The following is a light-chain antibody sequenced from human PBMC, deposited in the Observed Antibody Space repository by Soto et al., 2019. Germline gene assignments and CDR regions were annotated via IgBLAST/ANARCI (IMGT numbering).Light chain of an antibody. CDR2: DVS. J-gene: IGLJ1*01. CDR1: NTYVGGYNY. CDR3: SSYTTSNTRQIV. Sequence: QRELTQAASGSGAPVEASTISLTRTNTYVGGYNYVSWYQQHPGKAPKFIIYDVSNRPSGVSNRFSGSKSGNTASLTISGLQAEDEADYYCSSYTTSNTRQIVFGTGTKVTVL. V-gene: IGLV2-14*01.